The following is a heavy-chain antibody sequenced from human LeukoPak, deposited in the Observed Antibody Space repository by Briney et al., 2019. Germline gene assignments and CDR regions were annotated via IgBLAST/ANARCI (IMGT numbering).Heavy chain of an antibody. CDR2: INHSGST. D-gene: IGHD3-3*01. Sequence: SETLSLTCAVYGGSFSGYYWSWIRQPPGKGLEWIGEINHSGSTNYNPSLKSRVTISVDTSKNQFSLKLSSVTAADTAVYYCAREFGGYYFSGNWFDPWGQGTLATVSS. J-gene: IGHJ5*02. CDR1: GGSFSGYY. V-gene: IGHV4-34*01. CDR3: AREFGGYYFSGNWFDP.